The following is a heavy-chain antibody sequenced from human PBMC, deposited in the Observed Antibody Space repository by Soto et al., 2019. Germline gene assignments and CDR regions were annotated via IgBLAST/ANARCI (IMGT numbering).Heavy chain of an antibody. V-gene: IGHV4-34*01. Sequence: SETLSLTCAVYGGSFSGYYWSWIRQPPGKGLEWIGEINHSGSTNYNPSLKSRVTISVDTSKNQFSLKLSSVTAADTAVYYCARVPSSSSWYPAAFDIWGQGTMVTVSS. CDR1: GGSFSGYY. J-gene: IGHJ3*02. D-gene: IGHD6-13*01. CDR2: INHSGST. CDR3: ARVPSSSSWYPAAFDI.